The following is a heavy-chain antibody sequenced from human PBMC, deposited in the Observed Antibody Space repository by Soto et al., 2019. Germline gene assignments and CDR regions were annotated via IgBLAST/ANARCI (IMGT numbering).Heavy chain of an antibody. V-gene: IGHV3-23*01. CDR2: ISGRGGST. J-gene: IGHJ4*02. Sequence: EVQLLESGGGLVQPGGSLRLSCAASGFTFSSYAMRWVRQAPGKGMEWVSAISGRGGSTYYADSVNGRFTISRDNSKKTLYLPMNSLRAEDTAVYYWARRGSGSYDDYWGQGTLVTV. D-gene: IGHD1-26*01. CDR1: GFTFSSYA. CDR3: ARRGSGSYDDY.